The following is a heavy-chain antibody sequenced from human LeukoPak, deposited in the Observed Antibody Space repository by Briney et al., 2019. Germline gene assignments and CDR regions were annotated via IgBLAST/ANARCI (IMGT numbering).Heavy chain of an antibody. CDR3: ASLGNWFDP. J-gene: IGHJ5*02. CDR1: GFTFSDHY. Sequence: GGSLRLSCAASGFTFSDHYMDWVRQAPGKGLEWVGRTRNKANSYTTEYAASVKGRFTISRDDSKNSLYLQMNSLKTEDTAVYYCASLGNWFDPWGQGTLVTVSS. CDR2: TRNKANSYTT. V-gene: IGHV3-72*01. D-gene: IGHD7-27*01.